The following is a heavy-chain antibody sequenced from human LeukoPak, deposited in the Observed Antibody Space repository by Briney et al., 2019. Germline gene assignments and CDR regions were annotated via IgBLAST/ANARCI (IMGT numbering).Heavy chain of an antibody. CDR2: ISSSSSYI. CDR1: GFTFSSYG. V-gene: IGHV3-21*01. D-gene: IGHD2-15*01. J-gene: IGHJ6*02. Sequence: PGRSLRLSCAASGFTFSSYGMHWVRQAPGKGLEWVSSISSSSSYIYYADSVKGRFTISRDNAKNSLYLQMNSLRAEDTAVYYCARAEVVVVAATLNYYYYGMDVWGQGTTVTVSS. CDR3: ARAEVVVVAATLNYYYYGMDV.